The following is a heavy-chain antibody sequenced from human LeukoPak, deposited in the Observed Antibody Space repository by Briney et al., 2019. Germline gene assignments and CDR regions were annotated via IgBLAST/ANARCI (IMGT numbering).Heavy chain of an antibody. CDR2: ISYDGSNK. D-gene: IGHD6-19*01. CDR1: GFTFSSYG. V-gene: IGHV3-30*18. J-gene: IGHJ3*02. CDR3: AKENDSSEIRRDFCGFDI. Sequence: GGSLRLSCAASGFTFSSYGMHWVRQAPGKGLEWVAVISYDGSNKYYADSVKGRFTISRDNSKNMLYLQMHSLRAEDPAVYYCAKENDSSEIRRDFCGFDIWGQGTMVTVSS.